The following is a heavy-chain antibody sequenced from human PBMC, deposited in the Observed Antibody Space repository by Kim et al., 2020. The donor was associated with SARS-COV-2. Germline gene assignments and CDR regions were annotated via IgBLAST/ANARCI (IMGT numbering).Heavy chain of an antibody. Sequence: SETLSLTCAVYGGSFSGFHWSWIRQPPGKGLEWIGEINHSGSTNYNPSLKSRVTIPVDTSKSQFSLKLNFVTAADTAVYYCSRGRAGVVPSPILGIGPHYDYNAMDDWGRGTTVTVSS. D-gene: IGHD2-2*02. CDR3: SRGRAGVVPSPILGIGPHYDYNAMDD. J-gene: IGHJ6*02. V-gene: IGHV4-34*01. CDR2: INHSGST. CDR1: GGSFSGFH.